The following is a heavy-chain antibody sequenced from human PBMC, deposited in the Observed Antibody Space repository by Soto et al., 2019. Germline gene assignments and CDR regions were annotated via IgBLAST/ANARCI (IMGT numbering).Heavy chain of an antibody. V-gene: IGHV1-46*01. J-gene: IGHJ4*02. Sequence: ASVKVSCKASGYTFTNYYMHWVRQAPGQGLEWMGIIYPSGGSTRNAQKFQGRYTIARDNAKSSLYLEMNSLRAEDTAVYYCARESEDLTSNFDYWGQGTLVTVSS. CDR3: ARESEDLTSNFDY. CDR1: GYTFTNYY. CDR2: IYPSGGST.